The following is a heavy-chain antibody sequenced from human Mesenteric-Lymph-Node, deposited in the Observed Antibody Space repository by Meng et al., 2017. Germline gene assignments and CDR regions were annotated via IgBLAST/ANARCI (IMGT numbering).Heavy chain of an antibody. V-gene: IGHV1-58*02. D-gene: IGHD2-15*01. J-gene: IGHJ6*02. Sequence: SVKVSCKASGFTFTSSAMQWVRQARGQRLEWIGWIVVGSGNTNYAQKFQERVTITRDMSTSTAYMELSSLRSEDTAVYYCAADLCSGGSCYSRKPYYYYGMDVWGQGTMVTVSS. CDR3: AADLCSGGSCYSRKPYYYYGMDV. CDR2: IVVGSGNT. CDR1: GFTFTSSA.